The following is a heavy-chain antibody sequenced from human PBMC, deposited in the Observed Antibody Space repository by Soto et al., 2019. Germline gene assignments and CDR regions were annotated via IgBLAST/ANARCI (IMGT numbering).Heavy chain of an antibody. J-gene: IGHJ6*03. CDR2: ISWNSGSI. CDR1: GFTFDDYA. D-gene: IGHD6-13*01. CDR3: AKDISSSWYYYMDV. Sequence: SLRLSCAASGFTFDDYAMHWVRQAPGKGLEWVSGISWNSGSIGYADSVKGRFTISRDNAKNSLYLQMNSLRAEDTALYYCAKDISSSWYYYMDVWGKGTRVTVSS. V-gene: IGHV3-9*01.